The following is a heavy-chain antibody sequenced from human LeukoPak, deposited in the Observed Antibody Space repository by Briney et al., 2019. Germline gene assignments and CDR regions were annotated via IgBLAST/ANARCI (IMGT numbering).Heavy chain of an antibody. Sequence: ASVTVSCQASGYTFTSYYMHWVRQDPGQGLEWMGIINPSGGSTSYAQKFQGRVTMTRDTSTSTVYMELSSLRSEDTAVYYCARDFRRDGYNYGLGYWGQGTLVTVSS. CDR2: INPSGGST. D-gene: IGHD5-24*01. V-gene: IGHV1-46*01. CDR3: ARDFRRDGYNYGLGY. CDR1: GYTFTSYY. J-gene: IGHJ4*02.